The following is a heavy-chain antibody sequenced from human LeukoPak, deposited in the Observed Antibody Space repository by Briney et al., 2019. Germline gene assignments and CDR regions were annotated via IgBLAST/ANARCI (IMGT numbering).Heavy chain of an antibody. J-gene: IGHJ4*02. CDR1: GYTFTDYY. D-gene: IGHD3-22*01. CDR2: INPNTGGT. Sequence: ASVKVSCKASGYTFTDYYLHWVRQAPGQGLEWMGWINPNTGGTNYAREFQGRVTMTRDTSSSTAYMEVSRLRSDDTAVYYCARVSRLYHDTSGRIFDYWGQGTLVTVSS. CDR3: ARVSRLYHDTSGRIFDY. V-gene: IGHV1-2*02.